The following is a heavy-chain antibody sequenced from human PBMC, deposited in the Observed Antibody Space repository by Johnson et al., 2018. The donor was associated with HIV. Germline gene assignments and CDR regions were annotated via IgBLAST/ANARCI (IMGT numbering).Heavy chain of an antibody. V-gene: IGHV3-23*04. J-gene: IGHJ3*02. CDR1: GFTFSSYA. CDR3: AREATMVREVNDVFDI. D-gene: IGHD3-10*01. Sequence: VQLVESGGGLVQPGGSLRLSCAASGFTFSSYAVSWVRQAPGKGLEWVSGASGSGGTTYYADSVKGRFTIPRDNARDTLYLQMHRLRAEDTAVYYCAREATMVREVNDVFDIWGQGTMVTVSS. CDR2: ASGSGGTT.